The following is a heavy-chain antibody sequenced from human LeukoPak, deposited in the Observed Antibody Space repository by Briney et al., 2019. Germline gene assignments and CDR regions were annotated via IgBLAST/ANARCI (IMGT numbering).Heavy chain of an antibody. J-gene: IGHJ4*02. D-gene: IGHD6-13*01. CDR3: TRGTAAVYFDH. Sequence: PGGSLRLSCAASGFTFSTSGMNWVRQAPGKGLEWVSYISSSSSTIYYADSVKGRFTISRDNAKNSLYLQMNSLRAEDTAVYYCTRGTAAVYFDHWGRGIVVTVS. V-gene: IGHV3-48*04. CDR2: ISSSSSTI. CDR1: GFTFSTSG.